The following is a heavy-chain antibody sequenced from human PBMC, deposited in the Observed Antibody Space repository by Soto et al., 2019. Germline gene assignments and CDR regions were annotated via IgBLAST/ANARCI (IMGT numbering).Heavy chain of an antibody. D-gene: IGHD4-17*01. CDR3: ARSEVTTRYNYFDY. J-gene: IGHJ4*02. V-gene: IGHV3-33*01. CDR1: GFTFSSYG. Sequence: QVQLVESGGGVVQPGRSLRLSCEASGFTFSSYGMHWVRQAPGKGLEWVAVIWYDGSNKYYADSVKGRFTISRDNSKNTLYLQMNSLRAEDTAVYYCARSEVTTRYNYFDYWGQGTLVTVSS. CDR2: IWYDGSNK.